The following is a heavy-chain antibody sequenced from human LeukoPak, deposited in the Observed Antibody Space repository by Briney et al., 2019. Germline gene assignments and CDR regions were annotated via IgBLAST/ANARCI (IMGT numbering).Heavy chain of an antibody. V-gene: IGHV1-69*06. J-gene: IGHJ6*03. CDR3: ARDPGYFGYYYYMDV. D-gene: IGHD2/OR15-2a*01. CDR1: GGTFSSYA. Sequence: SVKVSCKASGGTFSSYAISWVRQAPGQGLEWMGGIIPIFGTANYAQKFQGRVTVTADKSTSTAYMELSSLRSEDTAVYYCARDPGYFGYYYYMDVWGKGTTVTVSS. CDR2: IIPIFGTA.